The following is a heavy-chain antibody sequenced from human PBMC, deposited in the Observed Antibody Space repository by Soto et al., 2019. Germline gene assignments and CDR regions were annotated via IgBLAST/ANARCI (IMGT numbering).Heavy chain of an antibody. CDR2: LYTSGTT. V-gene: IGHV4-4*07. Sequence: SATLSLTCTVSGASISTYYWSWIRQPAGKGLEWIGRLYTSGTTNYNPSLKSRVTMSVDTSKNQFSLKLGSVTAADTAVYFCARDGAHCSGGTCYSVWFDPWGPGTLVTVSS. CDR3: ARDGAHCSGGTCYSVWFDP. J-gene: IGHJ5*02. D-gene: IGHD2-15*01. CDR1: GASISTYY.